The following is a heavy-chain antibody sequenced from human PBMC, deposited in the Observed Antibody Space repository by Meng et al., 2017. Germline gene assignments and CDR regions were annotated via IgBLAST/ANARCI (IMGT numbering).Heavy chain of an antibody. Sequence: GGSLRLSCKGSGYSFTSYWSGWVRQMPGKGLEWMGIIYPGDSDTRYSPSFQGQVTISADKSISTAYLQWSSLKASDTAMYYCARLDGGKISPDFDYWGQGTQVTVSS. CDR1: GYSFTSYW. V-gene: IGHV5-51*01. J-gene: IGHJ4*02. CDR2: IYPGDSDT. D-gene: IGHD4-23*01. CDR3: ARLDGGKISPDFDY.